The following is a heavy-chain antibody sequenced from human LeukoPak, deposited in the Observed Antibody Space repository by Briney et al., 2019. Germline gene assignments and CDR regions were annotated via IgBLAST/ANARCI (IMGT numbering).Heavy chain of an antibody. J-gene: IGHJ6*03. D-gene: IGHD6-13*01. CDR2: IYYSGST. CDR1: GGSISSSSYY. V-gene: IGHV4-39*01. Sequence: SETLSLTCTVSGGSISSSSYYWGWIRQPPGKGLEWIGSIYYSGSTYYNPSLKSRVTISVDTSKNQFSLKLSSVTAADTAVYYCARHDGYSSSWYGYYYYYMDVWGKGTTVTISS. CDR3: ARHDGYSSSWYGYYYYYMDV.